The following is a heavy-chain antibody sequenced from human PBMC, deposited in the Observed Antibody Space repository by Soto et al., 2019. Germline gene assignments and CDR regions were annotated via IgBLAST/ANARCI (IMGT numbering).Heavy chain of an antibody. CDR2: IYPGDSDA. CDR1: GYSFTDYW. D-gene: IGHD3-22*01. CDR3: AVWFYSDNSGYKGYYFDY. V-gene: IGHV5-51*01. Sequence: ESLKLSCKGSGYSFTDYWIGWVRQMPGKGLEWMGIIYPGDSDARYSPSFQGQVTISADKSISTAYLRWSSLKASDTAMYYCAVWFYSDNSGYKGYYFDYWGRGTMVTVFS. J-gene: IGHJ4*02.